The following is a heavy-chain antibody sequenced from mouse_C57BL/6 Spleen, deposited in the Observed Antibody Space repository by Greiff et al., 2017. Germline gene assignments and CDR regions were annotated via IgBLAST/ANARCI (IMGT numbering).Heavy chain of an antibody. Sequence: VQLQQSGAELAKPGASVKLSCKASGYTFTSYWMHWVKPRPGQGLAWIGYINPSSGYTKYNQKFKDKATLTADKSSSTAYMQLSSLTYEDSAVYYCARSKLNYYPFDYWGQGTTLTVAS. V-gene: IGHV1-7*01. CDR1: GYTFTSYW. CDR2: INPSSGYT. D-gene: IGHD2-1*01. J-gene: IGHJ2*01. CDR3: ARSKLNYYPFDY.